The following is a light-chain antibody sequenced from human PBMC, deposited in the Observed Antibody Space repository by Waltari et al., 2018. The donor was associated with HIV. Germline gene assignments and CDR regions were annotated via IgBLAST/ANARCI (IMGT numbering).Light chain of an antibody. CDR1: DGAVTRQNF. V-gene: IGLV7-46*01. CDR2: DST. Sequence: QTAGTQEPSLSVSPGGTVSTPCGASDGAVTRQNFAYLFQHKPGKAPTTLIFDSTKRHSCTPARFSGFLLGDKAILTLSGALSEDEAHYYCLLFFGGVRLFGGGTMVTV. CDR3: LLFFGGVRL. J-gene: IGLJ2*01.